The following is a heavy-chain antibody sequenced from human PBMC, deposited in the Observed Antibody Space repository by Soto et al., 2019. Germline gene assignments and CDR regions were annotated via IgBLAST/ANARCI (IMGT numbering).Heavy chain of an antibody. Sequence: VASVKVSCKASGGTFSSCAISWVRQAPGQGLEWMGGIIPIFGTTNYAQKFQGRVTITADESTSTVYMELSRLRSEDTAVYYCARHYGSSWYSYFHHWGQGTLVTVSS. CDR3: ARHYGSSWYSYFHH. J-gene: IGHJ1*01. D-gene: IGHD6-13*01. V-gene: IGHV1-69*13. CDR2: IIPIFGTT. CDR1: GGTFSSCA.